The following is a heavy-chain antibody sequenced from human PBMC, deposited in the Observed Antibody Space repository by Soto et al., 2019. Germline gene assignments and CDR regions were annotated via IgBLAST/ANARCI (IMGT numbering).Heavy chain of an antibody. J-gene: IGHJ2*01. CDR1: GFTFSSYG. CDR3: ARDLRGASGSYPTGYFDR. CDR2: IWYDGSNK. Sequence: QVQLVESGGGVVQPGRSLRLSCAASGFTFSSYGMHWVRQAPGKGLEWVAVIWYDGSNKYYADSVKGRFTISRDNSKNTLYLQINSRRAEDTAVYYCARDLRGASGSYPTGYFDRWGRGTLVTVSS. D-gene: IGHD1-26*01. V-gene: IGHV3-33*01.